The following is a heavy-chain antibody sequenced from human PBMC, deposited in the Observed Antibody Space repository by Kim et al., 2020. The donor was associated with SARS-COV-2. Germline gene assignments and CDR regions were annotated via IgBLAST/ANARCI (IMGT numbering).Heavy chain of an antibody. V-gene: IGHV4-30-4*01. Sequence: SETLSLTCTVSGDSISSGNYYWSWIRQPPGKGLEWIGYIYYSGSAYYNPSLKSRVTISVDTSKNHFSLKLTSVTAADTAVYYCARDQGGYNWLDPWGQGILVTVPS. CDR3: ARDQGGYNWLDP. J-gene: IGHJ5*02. CDR1: GDSISSGNYY. CDR2: IYYSGSA. D-gene: IGHD5-12*01.